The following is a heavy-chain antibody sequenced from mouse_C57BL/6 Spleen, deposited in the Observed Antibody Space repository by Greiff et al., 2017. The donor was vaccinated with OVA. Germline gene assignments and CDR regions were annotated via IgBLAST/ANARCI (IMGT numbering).Heavy chain of an antibody. V-gene: IGHV1-69*01. CDR3: ARREPSTMITPSGGGYFDY. D-gene: IGHD2-4*01. CDR1: GYTFTSYW. CDR2: IDPSDSYT. J-gene: IGHJ2*01. Sequence: QVQLQQPGAELVMPGASVKLSCKASGYTFTSYWMHWVKQRPGQGLEWIGEIDPSDSYTNYNQKFKGKSTLTVDKSSSTAYMQLSSLTSEDSAVYYCARREPSTMITPSGGGYFDYWGQGTTLTVSS.